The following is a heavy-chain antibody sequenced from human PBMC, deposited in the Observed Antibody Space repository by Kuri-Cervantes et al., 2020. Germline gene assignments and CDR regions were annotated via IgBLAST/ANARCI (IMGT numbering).Heavy chain of an antibody. CDR1: GFTFSSYG. J-gene: IGHJ2*01. D-gene: IGHD3-10*01. V-gene: IGHV3-33*03. Sequence: GESLKISCAASGFTFSSYGMHWVRQAPGKGLEWVAVIWYDGSNKYYADFVKGRFTISRDNAKNSLYLQMNSLRAEDTALYYCAKVNGSGSYLYWYFDLWGRGTLVTVSS. CDR3: AKVNGSGSYLYWYFDL. CDR2: IWYDGSNK.